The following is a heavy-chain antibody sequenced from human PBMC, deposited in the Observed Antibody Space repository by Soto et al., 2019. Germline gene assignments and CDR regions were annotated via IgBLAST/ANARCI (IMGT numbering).Heavy chain of an antibody. Sequence: SETLSLTCTVSGGSVSSGSYYWSWIRQPPGKGPEWIGYIYYSGSTNYNPSLKSRVTISVDTSKNQFSLKLSSVTAADTAVYYCARGWLEPRRDNWFDPWGQGTLVTVSS. V-gene: IGHV4-61*01. CDR1: GGSVSSGSYY. D-gene: IGHD6-19*01. CDR2: IYYSGST. CDR3: ARGWLEPRRDNWFDP. J-gene: IGHJ5*02.